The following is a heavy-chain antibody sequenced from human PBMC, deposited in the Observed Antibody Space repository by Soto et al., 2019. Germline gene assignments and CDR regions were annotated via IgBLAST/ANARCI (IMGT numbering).Heavy chain of an antibody. CDR1: GDSMSAYS. V-gene: IGHV4-59*01. J-gene: IGHJ4*02. CDR2: IHYNGNT. CDR3: AREGNLGRWLQPLDF. Sequence: SXTLSLTCTVSGDSMSAYSWSWFRQPPGKGLEWIGNIHYNGNTKYNPSLKSRVTMSLDTSKNQFSLRLISVTAADTAKYFCAREGNLGRWLQPLDFWGQGTLVTVSS. D-gene: IGHD5-12*01.